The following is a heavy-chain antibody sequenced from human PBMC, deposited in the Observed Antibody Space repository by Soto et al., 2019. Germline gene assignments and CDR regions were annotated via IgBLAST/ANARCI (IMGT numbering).Heavy chain of an antibody. Sequence: QVQLQESGPGLLKPSETLSLTCSVSGDSISSYFWTWIRQPPGKGLELIGYIFYTGSTNYNPSLKSRVTMSLSTPKNHFSLKLSSVTAADTAVYYCARRRSSGFLDSFDIWGQGTMVTVSS. CDR2: IFYTGST. V-gene: IGHV4-59*01. D-gene: IGHD6-19*01. CDR1: GDSISSYF. CDR3: ARRRSSGFLDSFDI. J-gene: IGHJ3*02.